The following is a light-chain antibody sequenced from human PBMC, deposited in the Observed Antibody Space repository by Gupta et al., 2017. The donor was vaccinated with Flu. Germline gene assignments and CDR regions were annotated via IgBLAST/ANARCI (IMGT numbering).Light chain of an antibody. J-gene: IGKJ1*01. CDR1: QSVSSY. CDR2: DAS. V-gene: IGKV3-11*01. CDR3: QQRSNWWT. Sequence: EIVLTQSPATLSLSPGERATLSCRASQSVSSYLAWYQQKPGQAPRLLIYDASNRATGIPDRFSGSGSGTDFTLTISRREPEDFAVYYCQQRSNWWTFGQGTKVEIK.